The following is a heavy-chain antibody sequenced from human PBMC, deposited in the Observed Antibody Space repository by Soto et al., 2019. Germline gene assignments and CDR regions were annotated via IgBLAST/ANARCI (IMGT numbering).Heavy chain of an antibody. Sequence: SETLSLTCTVSPASVNSYYWSWIRQPAGKGLEWIGRLYANENTDYNPSLRSRVTISVDTKRQFSLKLSSVTAADTAVYYCARDHPNWYFDLWGRGTPVTVSS. CDR1: PASVNSYY. J-gene: IGHJ2*01. CDR2: LYANENT. CDR3: ARDHPNWYFDL. V-gene: IGHV4-4*07.